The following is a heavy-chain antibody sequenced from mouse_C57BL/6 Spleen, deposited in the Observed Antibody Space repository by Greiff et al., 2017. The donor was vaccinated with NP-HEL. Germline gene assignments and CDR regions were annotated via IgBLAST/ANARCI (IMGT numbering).Heavy chain of an antibody. D-gene: IGHD2-12*01. V-gene: IGHV1-26*01. Sequence: EVQLQQSGPELVKPGASVKISCKASGYTFTDYYMNWVKQSHGKSLEWIGDINPNNGGTSYNQKFKGKATLTVDKSSSTAYMELRSLTSEDSAVYYCARWERRRGAMDYWGQGTSVTVSS. J-gene: IGHJ4*01. CDR1: GYTFTDYY. CDR3: ARWERRRGAMDY. CDR2: INPNNGGT.